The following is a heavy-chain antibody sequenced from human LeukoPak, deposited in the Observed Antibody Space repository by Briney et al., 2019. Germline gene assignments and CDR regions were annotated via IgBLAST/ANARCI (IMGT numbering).Heavy chain of an antibody. CDR2: IRSKAYGGTT. D-gene: IGHD1-26*01. CDR3: ARAPEVGGFDY. J-gene: IGHJ4*02. Sequence: PGGSLRLSCSGFGFIFGDHAISWVRQAPGKGLEWVGFIRSKAYGGTTEYAASVEGRFTISRDDSKSSAYLQMNSLKTEDTAVYYCARAPEVGGFDYWGQGTLVTVSS. V-gene: IGHV3-49*04. CDR1: GFIFGDHA.